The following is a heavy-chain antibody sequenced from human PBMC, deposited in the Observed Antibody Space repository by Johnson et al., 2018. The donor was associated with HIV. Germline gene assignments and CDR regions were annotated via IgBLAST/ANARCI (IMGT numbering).Heavy chain of an antibody. CDR3: AKDLEEGQQWLIGAFDI. J-gene: IGHJ3*02. Sequence: VQLVESGGGVVQPGRSLRLSCAASRFTFSSYDLHWVRQATGKGLEWVSSIGTAGDRYYPGSVKGRFTISRENAKNTLYLQMDSLRAEDTAVYYCAKDLEEGQQWLIGAFDIWGQGTMVTVSS. V-gene: IGHV3-13*01. D-gene: IGHD6-19*01. CDR2: IGTAGDR. CDR1: RFTFSSYD.